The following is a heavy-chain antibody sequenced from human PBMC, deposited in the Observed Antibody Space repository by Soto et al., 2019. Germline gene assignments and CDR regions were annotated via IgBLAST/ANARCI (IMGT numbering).Heavy chain of an antibody. J-gene: IGHJ4*02. D-gene: IGHD4-17*01. Sequence: QITLKESGPTLVKPTQTLTLTCTFSGFSLRNRGVGVGWIRQPPGKALEWLALIYWDDDKRYSPSLKSRLTITKDTSKNQVVLTMTNMDPVDTATYYCAHLTPGGFYFDYWGQGTLVTVSS. CDR2: IYWDDDK. V-gene: IGHV2-5*02. CDR1: GFSLRNRGVG. CDR3: AHLTPGGFYFDY.